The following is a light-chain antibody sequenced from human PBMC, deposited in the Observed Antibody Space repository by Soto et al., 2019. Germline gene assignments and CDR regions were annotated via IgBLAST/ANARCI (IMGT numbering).Light chain of an antibody. V-gene: IGLV2-23*01. J-gene: IGLJ2*01. CDR3: CSYAGSSFVV. Sequence: QSVLTQPASVSGSPGQSITISCTGTSSHVGSYNLVSWYQQYPGKAPKLIIYEGSKRPSGVSNRFSGSKSGNTASLTISGLQPEDEADYYCCSYAGSSFVVFGGGTKLTVL. CDR2: EGS. CDR1: SSHVGSYNL.